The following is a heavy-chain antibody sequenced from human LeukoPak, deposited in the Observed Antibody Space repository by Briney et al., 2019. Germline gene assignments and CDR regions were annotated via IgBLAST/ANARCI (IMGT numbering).Heavy chain of an antibody. Sequence: SVKVSCKASGGTFSSYAISWVRQAPGQGLEWMGGIIPIFGTANYAQKFQGRVTITADESTNTAYMELNSLRAEDTAVYYCAKDDGQWLVNGWYDYWGQGTLVTVSS. CDR2: IIPIFGTA. D-gene: IGHD6-19*01. J-gene: IGHJ4*02. CDR1: GGTFSSYA. CDR3: AKDDGQWLVNGWYDY. V-gene: IGHV1-69*13.